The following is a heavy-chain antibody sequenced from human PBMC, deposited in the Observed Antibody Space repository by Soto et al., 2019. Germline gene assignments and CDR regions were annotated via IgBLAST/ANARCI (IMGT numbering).Heavy chain of an antibody. V-gene: IGHV3-30-3*01. CDR1: GFTFSSYA. CDR2: ISYDGSNK. D-gene: IGHD3-9*01. J-gene: IGHJ6*02. Sequence: QVQLVESGGGVVQPGRSLRLSCAASGFTFSSYAMHWVRQAPGKGLEWGAVISYDGSNKYYADSGKGRFTISRDKSNHTLYLQMHSLRVEDTAVYYCAWQGVTGYHTLDVWRQGTTVTVSS. CDR3: AWQGVTGYHTLDV.